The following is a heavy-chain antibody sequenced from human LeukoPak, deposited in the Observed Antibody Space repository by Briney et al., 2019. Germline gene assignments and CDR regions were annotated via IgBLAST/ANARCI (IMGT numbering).Heavy chain of an antibody. D-gene: IGHD6-19*01. J-gene: IGHJ4*02. Sequence: PGGSLRLSCAASGFTFSSYAMSWVRQAPGKGLEWVSHISGSGGSTYSADSVKGRFTISRDNSKNTLYLQMNSLRAEDTAVYYCARDVEQWLVRVYYFDYWGQGTLVTVSS. V-gene: IGHV3-23*01. CDR3: ARDVEQWLVRVYYFDY. CDR1: GFTFSSYA. CDR2: ISGSGGST.